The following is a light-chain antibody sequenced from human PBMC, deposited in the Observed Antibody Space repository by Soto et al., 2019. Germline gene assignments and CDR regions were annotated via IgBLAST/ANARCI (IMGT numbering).Light chain of an antibody. CDR3: QQYNNWPSFT. J-gene: IGKJ3*01. V-gene: IGKV3-15*01. Sequence: DIVMTQSPATLSVSPGERATLSCRASQSVSSNLAWYQQKPGQAPRLLVYGASIRATGIPARFSGSGSGTEFILTISSLQSEDFALYYCQQYNNWPSFTFGPGTKWISN. CDR1: QSVSSN. CDR2: GAS.